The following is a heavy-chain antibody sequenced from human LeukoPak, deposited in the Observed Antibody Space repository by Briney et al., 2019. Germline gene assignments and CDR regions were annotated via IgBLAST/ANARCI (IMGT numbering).Heavy chain of an antibody. Sequence: SETLSLTCTVSGGSISSYYWSWIRQPPGKGLEWIGYIYYSGSTNYNPSLKSRVTISVDTSKNQFSLKLNSVTAADTAVYYCARDRNDILTGYNWFDPWGQGTLVTVSS. CDR3: ARDRNDILTGYNWFDP. D-gene: IGHD3-9*01. V-gene: IGHV4-59*01. CDR1: GGSISSYY. J-gene: IGHJ5*02. CDR2: IYYSGST.